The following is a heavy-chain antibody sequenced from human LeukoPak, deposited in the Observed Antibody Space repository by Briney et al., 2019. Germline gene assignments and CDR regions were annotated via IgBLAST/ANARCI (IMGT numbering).Heavy chain of an antibody. J-gene: IGHJ4*02. V-gene: IGHV3-74*01. D-gene: IGHD6-13*01. Sequence: PGGSLRLSCAASGFTFSNYWMSWVRQAPGKGLVWVSRINSDGSSTSYADSVKGRFTISRDNSKNTLYLQMNSLRAEDTAVYYCAKDPRRYSRTGGYFDYWGQGTLVTVSS. CDR2: INSDGSST. CDR1: GFTFSNYW. CDR3: AKDPRRYSRTGGYFDY.